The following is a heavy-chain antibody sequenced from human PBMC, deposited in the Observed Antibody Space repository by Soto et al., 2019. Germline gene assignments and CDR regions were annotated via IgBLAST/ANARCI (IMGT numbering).Heavy chain of an antibody. CDR2: ISYDGSNK. CDR1: GFTFSNYG. J-gene: IGHJ5*02. Sequence: QVQLVESGGGVVQPGRSLRLSCAASGFTFSNYGMHWVRQAPGKGLEWVAVISYDGSNKYYADSVKGRFTISRDNSKNTLYLQMNSLRVEDTAVYYCAKDLSGVTIEYNWFDPWGQGTLVTVSS. D-gene: IGHD4-17*01. CDR3: AKDLSGVTIEYNWFDP. V-gene: IGHV3-30*18.